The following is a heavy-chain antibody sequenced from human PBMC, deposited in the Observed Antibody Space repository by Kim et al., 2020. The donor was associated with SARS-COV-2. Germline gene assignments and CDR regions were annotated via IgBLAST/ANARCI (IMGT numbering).Heavy chain of an antibody. V-gene: IGHV4-39*01. CDR3: ARLGGHIGGGVDY. J-gene: IGHJ4*02. CDR1: GGSISSSSYY. D-gene: IGHD2-21*01. CDR2: IYYSGST. Sequence: SETLSLTCTVSGGSISSSSYYWGWIRQPPGKGLEWIGSIYYSGSTYYNPSLKSRVTISVDTSKNQFSLKLSSVTAADTAVYYCARLGGHIGGGVDYWGQG.